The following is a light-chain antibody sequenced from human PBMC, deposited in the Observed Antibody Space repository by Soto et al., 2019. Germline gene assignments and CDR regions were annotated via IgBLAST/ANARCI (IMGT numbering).Light chain of an antibody. CDR3: AAWDDSLTRDDV. CDR1: SSNIGNNY. Sequence: QSALTQPPSASGAPGQTVSISRSGNSSNIGNNYVSWDQHLPGTALKLLSSRNTQRPPWVPHRFSVSKSGPPASLAIIGPRSEDEADYQCAAWDDSLTRDDVFGPRTMVTVL. V-gene: IGLV1-47*01. J-gene: IGLJ1*01. CDR2: RNT.